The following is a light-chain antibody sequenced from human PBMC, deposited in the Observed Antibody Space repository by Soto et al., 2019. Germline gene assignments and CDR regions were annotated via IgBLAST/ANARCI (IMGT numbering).Light chain of an antibody. Sequence: QSVLTQPPSVSGAPGQRVTIPCTESSSKFGTDFYVHWYQQLPGTAPKLLIYRNNNRASGVPDRFSGSRSGTSASLAIAGLHAEDEADYYCQSFDGALSDVVFGGGTKVTVL. CDR3: QSFDGALSDVV. J-gene: IGLJ2*01. CDR2: RNN. CDR1: SSKFGTDFY. V-gene: IGLV1-40*01.